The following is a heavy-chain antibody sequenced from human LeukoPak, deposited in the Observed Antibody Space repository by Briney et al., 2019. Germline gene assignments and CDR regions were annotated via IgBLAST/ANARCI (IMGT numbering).Heavy chain of an antibody. V-gene: IGHV4-34*01. CDR3: ARGRGFAARPGYFDY. CDR2: INHSGST. J-gene: IGHJ4*02. Sequence: SETLSLTCAVYGGSFSGYYWSWIRQPPGKGLEWIGEINHSGSTNYNPSLKSRVTISVDTSKNQFSLKLSSVTAADTAVYYCARGRGFAARPGYFDYWGQGTLVTVSS. D-gene: IGHD6-6*01. CDR1: GGSFSGYY.